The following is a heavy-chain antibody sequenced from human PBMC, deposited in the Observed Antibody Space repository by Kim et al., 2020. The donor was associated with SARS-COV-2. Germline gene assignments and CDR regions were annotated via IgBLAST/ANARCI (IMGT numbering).Heavy chain of an antibody. CDR3: AKALSGYYDSRGY. CDR2: ISGSGGST. J-gene: IGHJ4*02. D-gene: IGHD3-22*01. V-gene: IGHV3-23*01. Sequence: GGSLRLSYAASGFTFSSYAMSWVRQAPGKGLEWVSAISGSGGSTYYEDSVKGRFTISRDNSKNTPYLQMNSLRAEDTAVYYCAKALSGYYDSRGYWGQGTLVTVSS. CDR1: GFTFSSYA.